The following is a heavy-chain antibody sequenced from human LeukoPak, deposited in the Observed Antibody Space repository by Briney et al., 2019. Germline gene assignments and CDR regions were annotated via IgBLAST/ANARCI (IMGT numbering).Heavy chain of an antibody. CDR2: IKQDGSEK. Sequence: GGSLRLSCAASGFTLSSYWMSWVRQAPGKGLEWVANIKQDGSEKYYVDSVKGRFTISRDNAKNSLYLQMNSLRAEDTAVYYCARDSGYDLESSRGLFDYWGQGTLVTVSS. CDR3: ARDSGYDLESSRGLFDY. J-gene: IGHJ4*02. D-gene: IGHD5-12*01. CDR1: GFTLSSYW. V-gene: IGHV3-7*01.